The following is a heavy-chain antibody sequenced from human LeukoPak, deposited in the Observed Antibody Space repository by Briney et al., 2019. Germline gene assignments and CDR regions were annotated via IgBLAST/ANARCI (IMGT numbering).Heavy chain of an antibody. J-gene: IGHJ4*02. V-gene: IGHV1-18*01. D-gene: IGHD3-9*01. Sequence: GASVKVSCKASGYTFTSYGISWVRQAPGQGLEWMGWISAYNGNTNYAQKLQGRVTMTTDTSTSTAYMELRSLRSDDTAVYYCARDLGRYFDWLFRFDYWGQGTLVTVSS. CDR3: ARDLGRYFDWLFRFDY. CDR2: ISAYNGNT. CDR1: GYTFTSYG.